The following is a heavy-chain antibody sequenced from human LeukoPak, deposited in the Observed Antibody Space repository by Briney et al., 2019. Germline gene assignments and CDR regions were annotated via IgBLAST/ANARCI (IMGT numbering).Heavy chain of an antibody. V-gene: IGHV3-30*18. J-gene: IGHJ6*02. CDR1: GFTFSSYG. CDR2: ISYDGSNK. Sequence: GRSLRLSCAASGFTFSSYGMHWVRQAPGKGLEWVAVISYDGSNKYYADSVKGRFTISRDNSKNTLYLQMNSLRAEDTAVYYCAKVTSSYYYYYGMDVWGQGTTVTVSS. CDR3: AKVTSSYYYYYGMDV.